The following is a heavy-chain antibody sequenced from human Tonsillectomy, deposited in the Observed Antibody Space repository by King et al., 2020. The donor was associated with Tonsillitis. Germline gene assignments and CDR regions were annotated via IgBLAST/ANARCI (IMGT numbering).Heavy chain of an antibody. V-gene: IGHV4-34*01. J-gene: IGHJ4*02. Sequence: VQLPQWGAGLLKPSETLSLTCAVYGGSFSGYFWSWIRQPPGKGLEWIGEINHSGSTTYNPSLKSRVTISIDTSKNQFSLKLSSVTAADTAVYYCASNRDYWATTLYDYWGQGTLVTVSS. CDR1: GGSFSGYF. D-gene: IGHD4-11*01. CDR2: INHSGST. CDR3: ASNRDYWATTLYDY.